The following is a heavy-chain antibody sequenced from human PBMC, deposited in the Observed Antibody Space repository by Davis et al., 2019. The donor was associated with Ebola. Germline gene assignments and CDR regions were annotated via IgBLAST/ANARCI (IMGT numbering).Heavy chain of an antibody. Sequence: GGSLRLSCGASGFTFTSYAMSWVRQAPGKGLEWVGRIKSERDGGTTDYTGPLKGKFTITRDDSQNTVYLQMNSLKAEDTAVYYCGKEVSIFGVINWGQGTLVTVSS. CDR3: GKEVSIFGVIN. D-gene: IGHD3-3*01. J-gene: IGHJ4*01. V-gene: IGHV3-15*01. CDR2: IKSERDGGTT. CDR1: GFTFTSYA.